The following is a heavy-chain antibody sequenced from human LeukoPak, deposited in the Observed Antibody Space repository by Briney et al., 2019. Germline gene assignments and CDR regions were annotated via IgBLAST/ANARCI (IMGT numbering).Heavy chain of an antibody. CDR3: ATPRGSSSWYNDFDY. D-gene: IGHD6-13*01. Sequence: ASVKVSCKASGYTFTGYYMHWVRQAPGQGLEWMGWINPNSGGTNYAQKFQGRVTMTRDTTISTAYMELSRLRSDDTAVYYCATPRGSSSWYNDFDYWGQGNLVTVSS. J-gene: IGHJ4*02. CDR2: INPNSGGT. V-gene: IGHV1-2*02. CDR1: GYTFTGYY.